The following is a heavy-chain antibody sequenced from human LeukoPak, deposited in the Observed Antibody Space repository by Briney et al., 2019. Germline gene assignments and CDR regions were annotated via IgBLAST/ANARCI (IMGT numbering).Heavy chain of an antibody. J-gene: IGHJ4*02. CDR3: TTRRQDGC. CDR1: GSTFSDAW. CDR2: IKSKIDGGTI. Sequence: GGSLRLSCVGSGSTFSDAWISWVRQAPGKGLEWVGRIKSKIDGGTIDYAAPVKGRFTISRDDSRNTLYLQMNSLKTEDTAVYYCTTRRQDGCWGQGTLVTVS. D-gene: IGHD6-25*01. V-gene: IGHV3-15*01.